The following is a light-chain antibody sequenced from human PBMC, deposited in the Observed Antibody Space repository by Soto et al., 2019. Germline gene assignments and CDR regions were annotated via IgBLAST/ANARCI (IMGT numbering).Light chain of an antibody. J-gene: IGKJ1*01. Sequence: IQMTHSPSSLSASVGYRVTITCRASQSISSYLIWYQQKPGKAPKLLIYSASSLQSGVPSRFTGSGSGTDFTLIISSLQPEDFATYYCQQSYSPPWKFGKGNKVDIK. CDR3: QQSYSPPWK. CDR2: SAS. V-gene: IGKV1-39*01. CDR1: QSISSY.